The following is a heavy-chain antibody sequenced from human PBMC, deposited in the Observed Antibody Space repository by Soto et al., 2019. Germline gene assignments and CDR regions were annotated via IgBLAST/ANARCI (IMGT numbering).Heavy chain of an antibody. CDR3: ARGGHSSGWYWWFDP. Sequence: SETLSLTCAVYGGSFSGYYWSWIRQPPGKGLEWIGEINHSGSTNYNPSLKSRVTISVDTSKNQFSLKLSSVTAADTAVYYCARGGHSSGWYWWFDPWGQGTLVTVSS. CDR1: GGSFSGYY. V-gene: IGHV4-34*01. CDR2: INHSGST. J-gene: IGHJ5*02. D-gene: IGHD6-19*01.